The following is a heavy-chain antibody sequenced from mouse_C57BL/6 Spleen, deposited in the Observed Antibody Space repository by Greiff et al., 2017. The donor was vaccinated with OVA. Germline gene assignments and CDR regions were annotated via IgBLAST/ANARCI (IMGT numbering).Heavy chain of an antibody. CDR3: AVYDGSYYFDY. Sequence: QVQLQQSGPELVKPGASVKISCKASGYAFSSSWMNWVKQRPGKGLEWIGRIYPGDGDTNYNGKFKGKATLTADKSSSTAYMQLSSLTSEDSAVYFCAVYDGSYYFDYWGQGTTLTVSS. CDR2: IYPGDGDT. CDR1: GYAFSSSW. V-gene: IGHV1-82*01. J-gene: IGHJ2*01. D-gene: IGHD2-3*01.